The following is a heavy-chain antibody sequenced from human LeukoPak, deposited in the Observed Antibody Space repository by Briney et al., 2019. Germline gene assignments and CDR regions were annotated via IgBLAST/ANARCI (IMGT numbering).Heavy chain of an antibody. Sequence: GGSLRLSCAASGFIFSHYGMHWVRQAPGKGLEWVAVIWSDGTNRHYADSVKGRFSINRDDSQKRVFLQMNSLRAEDTAVYYCARDAQRGFDYSNSLQYWGQGALVTVSS. CDR2: IWSDGTNR. CDR1: GFIFSHYG. D-gene: IGHD4-11*01. V-gene: IGHV3-33*01. CDR3: ARDAQRGFDYSNSLQY. J-gene: IGHJ4*02.